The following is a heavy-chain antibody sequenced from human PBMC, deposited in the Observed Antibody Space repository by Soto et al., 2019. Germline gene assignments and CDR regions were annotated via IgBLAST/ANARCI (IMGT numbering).Heavy chain of an antibody. V-gene: IGHV3-23*01. Sequence: EVQLLDSGGGLVQPGGSQRLSCAASGFTFSSYCMTWVRQAPGRGREWVSAIRDGGGRTSYADSVKGRFTISRDKSKNTLYLQLNSLGAEDTAVYYCAKVSTVKTSHQYYYGMDVWGQGTTVTVS. CDR3: AKVSTVKTSHQYYYGMDV. CDR2: IRDGGGRT. CDR1: GFTFSSYC. J-gene: IGHJ6*02. D-gene: IGHD4-17*01.